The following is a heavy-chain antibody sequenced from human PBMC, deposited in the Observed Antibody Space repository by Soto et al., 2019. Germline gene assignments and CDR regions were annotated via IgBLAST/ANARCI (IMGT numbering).Heavy chain of an antibody. CDR1: GFTFSSYS. CDR3: ARTAYDFWSGYSPPRYGMDV. J-gene: IGHJ6*02. Sequence: GGSLRFSCAASGFTFSSYSMNWVRQAPGKGLEWVSSISSSSSYIYYADSVKGRFTISRDNAKNSLYLQMNSLRAEDTAVYYCARTAYDFWSGYSPPRYGMDVWGQGTTVTVSS. D-gene: IGHD3-3*01. V-gene: IGHV3-21*01. CDR2: ISSSSSYI.